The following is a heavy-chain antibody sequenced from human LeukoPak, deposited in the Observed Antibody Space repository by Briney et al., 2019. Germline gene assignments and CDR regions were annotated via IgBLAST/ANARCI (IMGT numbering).Heavy chain of an antibody. J-gene: IGHJ4*02. CDR3: AVSPRSGYYGDY. CDR1: GFTFSSYS. D-gene: IGHD3-22*01. CDR2: ISSSSSYI. V-gene: IGHV3-21*01. Sequence: GGSLRLSCAASGFTFSSYSMNWVRQAPGKGLEWVSSISSSSSYIYYADSVKGRFTISRDNAKNSLHLQMNSLRAEDTAVYHCAVSPRSGYYGDYWGQGTLVTVSS.